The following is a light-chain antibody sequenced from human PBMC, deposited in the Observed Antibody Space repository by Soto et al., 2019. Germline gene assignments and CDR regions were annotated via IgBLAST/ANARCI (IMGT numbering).Light chain of an antibody. CDR3: QQRSNLWT. Sequence: EVVLTQKTVSLSLSPGERGTLSCAANQGVSSYFAWYQQKPGQAPRLLIYDASNRATGIPARFSGSGSGTDFTLTISSLEPEDFAVYYCQQRSNLWTFGQGTKVDI. CDR2: DAS. J-gene: IGKJ1*01. CDR1: QGVSSY. V-gene: IGKV3-11*01.